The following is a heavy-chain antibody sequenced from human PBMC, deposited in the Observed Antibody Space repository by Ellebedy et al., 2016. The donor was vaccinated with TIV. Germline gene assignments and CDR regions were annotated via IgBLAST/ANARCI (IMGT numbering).Heavy chain of an antibody. J-gene: IGHJ4*02. CDR1: GNTFSDYT. Sequence: SVKVSXXSSGNTFSDYTITWVRQAPGQGLEWMGRIFPMLTTTNILQRFQGRVTLNADKSTGTAYMELNNLTSEDTAVYYCGGGLGSGPSLWGQGTLVTVSS. CDR3: GGGLGSGPSL. CDR2: IFPMLTTT. V-gene: IGHV1-69*08. D-gene: IGHD3-10*01.